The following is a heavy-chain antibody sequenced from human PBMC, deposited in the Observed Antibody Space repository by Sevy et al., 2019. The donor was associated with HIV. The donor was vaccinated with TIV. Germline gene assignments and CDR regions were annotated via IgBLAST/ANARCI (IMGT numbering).Heavy chain of an antibody. D-gene: IGHD3-10*01. V-gene: IGHV3-21*01. J-gene: IGHJ4*02. CDR2: ISSRNIYI. CDR1: GFTFSSYS. CDR3: ARGVGVVGGVIDS. Sequence: GGSLRLSCAASGFTFSSYSMNWVRQAPGKGLEWVSSISSRNIYIYYVDSVKGRFTISRDNAKNSLDLQMNSLRAEDTAGYYCARGVGVVGGVIDSWGQGTLVTVSS.